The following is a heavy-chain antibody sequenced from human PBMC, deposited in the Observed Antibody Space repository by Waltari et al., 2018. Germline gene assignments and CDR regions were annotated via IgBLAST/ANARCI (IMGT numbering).Heavy chain of an antibody. Sequence: QVQLQQWGAGLLRPSETLSLTCGVDGGSFSGNYWTWIRQAPGKGLEWMGEINHRGNTKYNPSLKSRVTMSVDTSKNHFSLNLTSVTAADTAVYYCANRDINKSYYYMDVWGKGSTVIVSS. V-gene: IGHV4-34*01. CDR3: ANRDINKSYYYMDV. CDR2: INHRGNT. CDR1: GGSFSGNY. J-gene: IGHJ6*03.